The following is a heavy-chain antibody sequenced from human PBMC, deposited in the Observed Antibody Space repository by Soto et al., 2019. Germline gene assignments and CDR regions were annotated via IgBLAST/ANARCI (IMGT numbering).Heavy chain of an antibody. J-gene: IGHJ4*02. CDR2: IGSDSSYT. D-gene: IGHD3-9*01. Sequence: QVPLVESGGDLVKPGGSLRLSCAASGFPFSDYYMSWIRQAPGKGLEWVSSIGSDSSYTNYADSVKGRFTISRDNAKNSLYLQMNSLRAEDTAVYYCARRRPTGYYNYWGQGTLVTVSA. V-gene: IGHV3-11*05. CDR3: ARRRPTGYYNY. CDR1: GFPFSDYY.